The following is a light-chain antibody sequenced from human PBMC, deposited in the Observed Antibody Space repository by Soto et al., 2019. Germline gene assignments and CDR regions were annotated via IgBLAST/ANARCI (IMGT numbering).Light chain of an antibody. V-gene: IGKV1-27*01. CDR2: AAS. Sequence: DIQMTQSPSSLSASVGDRVTITCRANQGISNYLAWYQQKPGKVPKLLIYAASTLQSGVPSRFSGSGSGKDFTLTISSLQPEDVATYYCQKYNRAPLTFGGGTKVEIK. CDR1: QGISNY. J-gene: IGKJ4*01. CDR3: QKYNRAPLT.